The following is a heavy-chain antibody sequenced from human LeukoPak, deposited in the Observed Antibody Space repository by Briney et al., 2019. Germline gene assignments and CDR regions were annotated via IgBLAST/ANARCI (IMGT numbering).Heavy chain of an antibody. J-gene: IGHJ5*02. Sequence: GGSLRLSCAASGFTFSSFTMHWVRQAPGKGLEYVSAISSNGGSTFYADSVKGRFSISRDNSKNTLYLQMSSLRAEDTAVYYCVNQISGWVSWGQGTLVTVSS. D-gene: IGHD6-19*01. CDR2: ISSNGGST. V-gene: IGHV3-64D*06. CDR3: VNQISGWVS. CDR1: GFTFSSFT.